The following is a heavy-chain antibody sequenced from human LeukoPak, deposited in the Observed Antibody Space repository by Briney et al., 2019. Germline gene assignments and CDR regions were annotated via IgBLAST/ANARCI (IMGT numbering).Heavy chain of an antibody. CDR1: GFTFSSYW. J-gene: IGHJ4*02. V-gene: IGHV3-7*01. CDR3: ARARSGMWVPWGY. Sequence: PGGSLRLSCAASGFTFSSYWMSWVRQSPGKGLEWVANIKQDGGEKYYVDSVKGRFTISRDNAKNSLYLQMNSLRAEDTAVYYCARARSGMWVPWGYWGQGTLVTVSS. CDR2: IKQDGGEK. D-gene: IGHD6-13*01.